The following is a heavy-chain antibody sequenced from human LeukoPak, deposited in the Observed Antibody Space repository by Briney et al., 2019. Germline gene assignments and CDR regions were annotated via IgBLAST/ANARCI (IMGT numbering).Heavy chain of an antibody. CDR1: GGSISIYY. V-gene: IGHV4-59*01. D-gene: IGHD6-19*01. J-gene: IGHJ6*02. CDR3: AKVAGTDYYGMDV. Sequence: PSETLSLTCTVSGGSISIYYWSWIRQPPGKGLEWIGYIYYSGSTNYNPSLKSRVTISVDTSKNQFSLKLSSVTAADTAVYYCAKVAGTDYYGMDVWGQGTTVTVSS. CDR2: IYYSGST.